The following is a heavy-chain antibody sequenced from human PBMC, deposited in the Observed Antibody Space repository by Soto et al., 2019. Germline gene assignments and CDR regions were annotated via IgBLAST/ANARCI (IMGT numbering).Heavy chain of an antibody. CDR1: GYTFTSYD. CDR3: ARTPPYCYYAMDV. V-gene: IGHV1-8*01. J-gene: IGHJ6*02. CDR2: LNPNSVNT. Sequence: QVQLVQSGAEVKKRGASVKVVCKASGYTFTSYDISWVRQATGQGLECMGRLNPNSVNTAYAQKFPGRVTMTSNTSRNTADMELSSPRSDDTAVYYCARTPPYCYYAMDVCGQGNTVTVSS.